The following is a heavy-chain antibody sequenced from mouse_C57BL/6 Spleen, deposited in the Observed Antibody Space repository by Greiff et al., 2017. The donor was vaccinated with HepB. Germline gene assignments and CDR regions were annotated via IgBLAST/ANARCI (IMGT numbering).Heavy chain of an antibody. J-gene: IGHJ1*03. V-gene: IGHV1-82*01. CDR1: GYAFSSSW. CDR2: IYPGDGDT. Sequence: QVQLQQSGPELVKPGASVKISCKASGYAFSSSWMNWVKQRPGKGLEWIGRIYPGDGDTNYNGKFKGKATLTADKSSSTAYMQLSSLTSEDSAVYFCAGDDYDENFDVWGTGTTVTVSS. CDR3: AGDDYDENFDV. D-gene: IGHD2-4*01.